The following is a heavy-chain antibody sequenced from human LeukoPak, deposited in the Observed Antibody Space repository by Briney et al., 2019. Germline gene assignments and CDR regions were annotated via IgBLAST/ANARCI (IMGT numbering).Heavy chain of an antibody. J-gene: IGHJ4*02. CDR1: GGSFSGYY. CDR3: ARWEVVPAANDY. D-gene: IGHD2-2*01. CDR2: INHSGST. V-gene: IGHV4-34*01. Sequence: PSETLSLTCAVSGGSFSGYYWSWIRQPPGKGLEWIGEINHSGSTNYNPSLKSRVTISVDTSKNQFSLKLSSVTAADTAVYYCARWEVVPAANDYWGQGTLVTVSS.